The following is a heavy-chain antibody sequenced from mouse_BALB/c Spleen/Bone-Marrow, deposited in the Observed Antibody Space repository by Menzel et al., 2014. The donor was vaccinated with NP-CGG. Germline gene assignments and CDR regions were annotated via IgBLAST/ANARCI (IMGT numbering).Heavy chain of an antibody. CDR3: ARSQAYYGNYFDY. V-gene: IGHV5-6-3*01. CDR1: GFTFSSYG. CDR2: INSNGSST. J-gene: IGHJ2*01. D-gene: IGHD2-10*01. Sequence: EVHLVESGGGLVQPGGSLKLSCAASGFTFSSYGMSWVRQTPDKRLELVATINSNGSSTYYPDSVKGRFTISRDNAKNTLYLQMSSLKSEDTAMYYCARSQAYYGNYFDYWGQGTTLTVSS.